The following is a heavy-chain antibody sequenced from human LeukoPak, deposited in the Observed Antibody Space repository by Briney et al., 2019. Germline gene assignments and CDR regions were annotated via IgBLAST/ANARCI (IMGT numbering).Heavy chain of an antibody. Sequence: ASVKVSCKASGYTFTGYYMHWVRQAPGQGLEWMGWINPNSGGTNYAQKFQGSVTMTRDTSISTVYMELSRLRSDDTAVYYCARASGSYWWFDSWGQGTLVSVSS. V-gene: IGHV1-2*02. CDR1: GYTFTGYY. D-gene: IGHD1-26*01. J-gene: IGHJ5*01. CDR3: ARASGSYWWFDS. CDR2: INPNSGGT.